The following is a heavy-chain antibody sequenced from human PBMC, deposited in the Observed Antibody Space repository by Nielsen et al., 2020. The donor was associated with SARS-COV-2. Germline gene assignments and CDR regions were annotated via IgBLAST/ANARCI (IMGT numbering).Heavy chain of an antibody. CDR2: INTNTGDP. D-gene: IGHD6-13*01. J-gene: IGHJ4*02. V-gene: IGHV7-4-1*02. CDR1: GYSFTTYA. CDR3: ARGCFDSNCYRGVNLDY. Sequence: ASVKVSCKASGYSFTTYAMNWVRQAPGQGPEWMGWINTNTGDPTYAHDSTGRFLFSSDTSVSTTFLQISSLKTEDTAIYYCARGCFDSNCYRGVNLDYWGQGTRVTVSS.